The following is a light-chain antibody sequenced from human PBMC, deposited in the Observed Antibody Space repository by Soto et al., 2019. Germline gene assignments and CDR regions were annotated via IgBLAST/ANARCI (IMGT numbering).Light chain of an antibody. CDR3: QQYNNWPPYT. Sequence: EIVMTQSTATLSVSPGERATLSCRASQSVSSNLAWYQQKPGQAPRLLIYGASTRATGIPARFSGSGSGTEFTLTISSLQSEDFAVYYCQQYNNWPPYTFCQGTKLEIK. V-gene: IGKV3-15*01. J-gene: IGKJ2*01. CDR2: GAS. CDR1: QSVSSN.